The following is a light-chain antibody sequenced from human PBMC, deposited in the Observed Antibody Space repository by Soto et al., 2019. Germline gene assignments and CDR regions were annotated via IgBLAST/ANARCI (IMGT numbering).Light chain of an antibody. CDR2: DAS. J-gene: IGKJ3*01. V-gene: IGKV1-33*01. CDR1: QDVSVS. CDR3: HQYDNLPT. Sequence: DIQMTQSPSSLSASVGDRVTITCQAGQDVSVSLNWYQQKPGKAPKLLISDASNVETGVPSRFSGSGSRTDFTLTITNLQPEDVATYYCHQYDNLPTFGPGTKVEI.